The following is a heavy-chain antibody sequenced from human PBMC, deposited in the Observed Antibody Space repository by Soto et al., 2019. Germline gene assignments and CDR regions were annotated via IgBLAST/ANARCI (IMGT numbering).Heavy chain of an antibody. J-gene: IGHJ4*02. V-gene: IGHV4-4*02. CDR1: GGSISTNNW. Sequence: QVQLQESGPGLVNASGTLSLTSGVSGGSISTNNWWSWVRQSPGQGLEWIAEVYHSGSTNYNPSLKSRLTISVDKSKNQFSLRLTSVTAADSAVYYCPRAKLCNTLSCPHSFDTWGQGTLVSVSS. CDR2: VYHSGST. CDR3: PRAKLCNTLSCPHSFDT. D-gene: IGHD2-2*01.